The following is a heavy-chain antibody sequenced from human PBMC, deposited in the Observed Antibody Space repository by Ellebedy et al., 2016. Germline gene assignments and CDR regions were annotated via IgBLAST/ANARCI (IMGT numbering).Heavy chain of an antibody. Sequence: ASVKVSCXASGYTFTSYDINWVRQAPGQGLEWMGWINPNSGGTNYAQKFQGRVTMTRDTSISTAYMELSSLRSEDTAVYYCARGGLGGDSSSWYWGQGTLVTVSS. D-gene: IGHD6-13*01. CDR2: INPNSGGT. CDR3: ARGGLGGDSSSWY. CDR1: GYTFTSYD. V-gene: IGHV1-2*02. J-gene: IGHJ4*02.